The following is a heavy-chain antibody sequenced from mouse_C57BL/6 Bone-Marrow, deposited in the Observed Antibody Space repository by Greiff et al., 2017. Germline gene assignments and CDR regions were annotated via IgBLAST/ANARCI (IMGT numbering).Heavy chain of an antibody. V-gene: IGHV1-59*01. CDR3: ASPGGYWYFDV. J-gene: IGHJ1*03. Sequence: QVQLQQPGAELVRPGTSVKLSCKASGYTFTSYWMHWVKQRPGQGLEWIGVIDPSDSYTNYNQKFKGKATLTVDTSSSTAYMQLSSLTSEDSAVYYCASPGGYWYFDVWGTGTTVTVSS. CDR1: GYTFTSYW. CDR2: IDPSDSYT.